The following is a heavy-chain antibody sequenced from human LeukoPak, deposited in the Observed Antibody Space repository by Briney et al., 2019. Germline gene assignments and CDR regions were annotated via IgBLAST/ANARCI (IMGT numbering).Heavy chain of an antibody. CDR1: GGSFSGYC. Sequence: SETLSLTCAVYGGSFSGYCWSWIRQPPGKGLEWIGEINHSGSTNDNPSLKSRVTISVDTSKNQFSLKLSSVTAADTAVYYCASGRGYSYGYYYYYYMDVWGKGTTVTVSS. CDR2: INHSGST. V-gene: IGHV4-34*01. CDR3: ASGRGYSYGYYYYYYMDV. D-gene: IGHD5-18*01. J-gene: IGHJ6*03.